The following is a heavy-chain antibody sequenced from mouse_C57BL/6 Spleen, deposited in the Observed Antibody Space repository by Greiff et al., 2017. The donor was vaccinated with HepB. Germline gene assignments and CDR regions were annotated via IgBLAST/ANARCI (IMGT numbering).Heavy chain of an antibody. V-gene: IGHV5-6*01. CDR2: ISSGGSYT. Sequence: EVKLVESGGDLVKPGGSLKLSCAASGFTFSSYGMSWVRQTPDKRLEWVATISSGGSYTYYPDSVKGRFTISRDNAKNTLYLQMSSLKSEDTAMYYCARPIYDGYAMDYWGQGTSVTVSS. CDR1: GFTFSSYG. D-gene: IGHD2-3*01. J-gene: IGHJ4*01. CDR3: ARPIYDGYAMDY.